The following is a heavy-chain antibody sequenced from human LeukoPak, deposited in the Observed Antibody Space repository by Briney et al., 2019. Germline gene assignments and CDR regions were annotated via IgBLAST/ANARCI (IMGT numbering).Heavy chain of an antibody. CDR2: IIDVGDT. V-gene: IGHV3-23*01. J-gene: IGHJ4*02. CDR1: GFTVSGHA. Sequence: GGSLRLSCAVSGFTVSGHAMSWVRQAPGKGLEWVSGIIDVGDTYYADSVKGRFTISRDSSKNTVFLQMNSLRAEDTAVYYCAKQLGYCSDGSCYFPYWGQGTLVTVSS. CDR3: AKQLGYCSDGSCYFPY. D-gene: IGHD2-15*01.